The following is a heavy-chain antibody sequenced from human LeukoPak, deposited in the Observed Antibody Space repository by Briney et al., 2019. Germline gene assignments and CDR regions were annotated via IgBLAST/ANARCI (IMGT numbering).Heavy chain of an antibody. CDR1: GFTFSNYN. CDR2: ISYSSSYI. Sequence: PGGSLRLSCAASGFTFSNYNMNWLRQAPGKGLEWVSSISYSSSYIYYADSVKGRFTISRDNAKNSLYLQMNSLRPEDTAVYYCAKDLGGGGGAFDIWGQGTMVTVSS. J-gene: IGHJ3*02. CDR3: AKDLGGGGGAFDI. D-gene: IGHD3-16*01. V-gene: IGHV3-21*01.